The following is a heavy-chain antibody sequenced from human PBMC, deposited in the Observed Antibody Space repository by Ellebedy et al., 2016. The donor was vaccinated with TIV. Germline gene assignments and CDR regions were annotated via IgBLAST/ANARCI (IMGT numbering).Heavy chain of an antibody. CDR3: ARDRTNYYDYSPPTWDY. V-gene: IGHV3-48*02. CDR2: ISSSSNTI. CDR1: GFSFSSYN. Sequence: PGGSLRLSCAASGFSFSSYNMNWVRQAPGKGLEWVSYISSSSNTIYYADSVKGRFTISRDNAKNSLFLQMNILRDEDTAIYYCARDRTNYYDYSPPTWDYWGQGVLVTVSA. D-gene: IGHD3-22*01. J-gene: IGHJ4*02.